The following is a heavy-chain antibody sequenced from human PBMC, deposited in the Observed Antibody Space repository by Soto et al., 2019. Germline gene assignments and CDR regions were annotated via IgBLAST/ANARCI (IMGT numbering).Heavy chain of an antibody. V-gene: IGHV1-3*01. D-gene: IGHD6-6*01. Sequence: ASVKVSCKASGYTFTSYAMNWVRQAPGQRLEWMGWINADNGNTKYPQKFQGRVTITRDTSASTAYMELSSLRSEDTAVYYCARDLRRSLYSSIAICAFDIWGQGTMVTVSS. CDR3: ARDLRRSLYSSIAICAFDI. J-gene: IGHJ3*02. CDR1: GYTFTSYA. CDR2: INADNGNT.